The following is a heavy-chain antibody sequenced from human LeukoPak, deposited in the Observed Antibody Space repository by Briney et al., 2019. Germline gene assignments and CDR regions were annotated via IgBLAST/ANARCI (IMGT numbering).Heavy chain of an antibody. V-gene: IGHV4-30-4*01. J-gene: IGHJ4*02. CDR2: IYYSGTT. D-gene: IGHD6-19*01. CDR1: GGSISSGDYY. CDR3: ARRSSGWHDY. Sequence: SETLSLTCTVSGGSISSGDYYWTWIRQPPGMGLEWIGYIYYSGTTYYNPSLKSRVSISVDTSKNQFSLNLSSVTAADTAVYYCARRSSGWHDYWSQGTLVTVSS.